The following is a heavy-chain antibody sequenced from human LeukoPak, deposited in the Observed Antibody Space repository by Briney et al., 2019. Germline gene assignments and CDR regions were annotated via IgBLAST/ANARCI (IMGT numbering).Heavy chain of an antibody. D-gene: IGHD3-3*01. J-gene: IGHJ4*02. CDR1: GGSISSGSYY. V-gene: IGHV4-61*02. CDR2: IYTSGST. Sequence: PSETLSLTCTVSGGSISSGSYYWSWIRQPAGKGLEWIGRIYTSGSTNYNPSLKSRVTISVDTSKSQFSLKLSSVTAADTAVYYCARESPDFWSGYYYDYWGQGTLVTVSS. CDR3: ARESPDFWSGYYYDY.